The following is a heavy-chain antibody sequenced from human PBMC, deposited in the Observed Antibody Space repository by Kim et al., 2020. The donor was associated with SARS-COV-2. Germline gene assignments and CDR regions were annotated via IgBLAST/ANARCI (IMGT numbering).Heavy chain of an antibody. CDR3: ARQGGEDSGGVFDVDY. D-gene: IGHD6-19*01. Sequence: PSLKSRVTMSVDTSKNQFPLKLSSVTAADTAVYYCARQGGEDSGGVFDVDYWGQGTLVTVSS. V-gene: IGHV4-39*01. J-gene: IGHJ4*02.